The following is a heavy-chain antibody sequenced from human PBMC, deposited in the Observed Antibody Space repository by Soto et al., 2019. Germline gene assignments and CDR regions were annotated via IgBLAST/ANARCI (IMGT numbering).Heavy chain of an antibody. CDR3: SSSHSQNYGMDV. J-gene: IGHJ6*02. CDR2: INPSGGST. D-gene: IGHD4-4*01. CDR1: GYTFTSYY. Sequence: ASVKVSCKASGYTFTSYYMHWVRQAPGQGLEWMGIINPSGGSTSYAQKFQGRVTMTRDTSTSTVYMELSSLRSEDTAVYYCSSSHSQNYGMDVWGQGNTVTVSS. V-gene: IGHV1-46*01.